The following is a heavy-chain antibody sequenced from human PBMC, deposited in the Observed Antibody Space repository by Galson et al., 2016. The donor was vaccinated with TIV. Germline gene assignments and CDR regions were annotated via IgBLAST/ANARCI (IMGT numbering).Heavy chain of an antibody. J-gene: IGHJ4*02. Sequence: SLRLSCAASGFTFGVYVMTWVRQAPGKGLEWMSNISGSGGSVSYADSLKGRFTISRDNSKNTLYLQMNGLRADDTAVYYCAKSGTNLMDYWGQGTLVSVFS. V-gene: IGHV3-23*01. D-gene: IGHD1-14*01. CDR3: AKSGTNLMDY. CDR2: ISGSGGSV. CDR1: GFTFGVYV.